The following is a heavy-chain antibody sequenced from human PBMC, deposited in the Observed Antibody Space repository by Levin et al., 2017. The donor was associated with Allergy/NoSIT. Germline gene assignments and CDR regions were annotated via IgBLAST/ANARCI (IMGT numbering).Heavy chain of an antibody. CDR1: GFSFRIYW. Sequence: GGSLRLSCAASGFSFRIYWMTWVRQAPGKGLEWVASINEDGSANYSVDSVNGRFTISRDTADNSVYLQMISLRAEATAVYYCANGRSPDYWGQGTPVTVSS. J-gene: IGHJ4*02. CDR3: ANGRSPDY. D-gene: IGHD2-8*01. CDR2: INEDGSAN. V-gene: IGHV3-7*01.